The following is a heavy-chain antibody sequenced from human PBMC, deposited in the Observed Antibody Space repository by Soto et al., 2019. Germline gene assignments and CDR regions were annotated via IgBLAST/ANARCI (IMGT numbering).Heavy chain of an antibody. D-gene: IGHD3-10*01. CDR3: AKDFPSPRRGVTRDAFDI. Sequence: PGGSLRLSCAASGFTFSSYAMSWVRQAPGKGLEWVSAISGSGGSTYYADSVKGRFTISRDNSKNTLYLQMNSLRAEDTAVYYCAKDFPSPRRGVTRDAFDIWGQGPMATLSS. V-gene: IGHV3-23*01. CDR1: GFTFSSYA. J-gene: IGHJ3*02. CDR2: ISGSGGST.